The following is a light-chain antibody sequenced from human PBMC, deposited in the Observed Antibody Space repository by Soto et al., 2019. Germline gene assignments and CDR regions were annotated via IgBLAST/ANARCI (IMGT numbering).Light chain of an antibody. Sequence: DLQMTQSPSSLSAFVGDRVTITCRASQGIAPYLAWFQQKPGKVPKLLIYATSTLQSGVPSRFSGSGSGTDFTLTISSLQPEDIGTYYCQKYNSAPLTFGGGTKVEIK. CDR3: QKYNSAPLT. CDR2: ATS. CDR1: QGIAPY. J-gene: IGKJ4*01. V-gene: IGKV1-27*01.